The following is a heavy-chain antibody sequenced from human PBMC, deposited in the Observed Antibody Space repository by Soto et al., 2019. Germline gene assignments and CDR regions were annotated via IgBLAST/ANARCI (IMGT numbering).Heavy chain of an antibody. V-gene: IGHV3-53*01. CDR2: IYSGGST. Sequence: RRLSCAASGFTFSSYAMHWVRQAPGKGLEWVSVIYSGGSTYYADSVKGRFTISRDNSKNTLYLQMNSLRAEDTAVYYCAREKRWLHHDAFDIWGQGTMVTVSS. D-gene: IGHD5-12*01. CDR3: AREKRWLHHDAFDI. J-gene: IGHJ3*02. CDR1: GFTFSSYA.